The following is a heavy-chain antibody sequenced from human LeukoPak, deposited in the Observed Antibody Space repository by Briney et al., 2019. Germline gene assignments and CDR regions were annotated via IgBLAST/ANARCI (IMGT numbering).Heavy chain of an antibody. CDR1: GFTFSTYG. CDR3: ARDSITGDNSLDF. D-gene: IGHD7-27*01. Sequence: GRSLRLSCAASGFTFSTYGMHWVRQAPGKGLEWVAVMTNDGNYEKYADAVRGRFTISRDNSKNTLYLQMNSLSAEDTAVYYCARDSITGDNSLDFWGRGTLVTVSS. V-gene: IGHV3-33*05. CDR2: MTNDGNYE. J-gene: IGHJ4*02.